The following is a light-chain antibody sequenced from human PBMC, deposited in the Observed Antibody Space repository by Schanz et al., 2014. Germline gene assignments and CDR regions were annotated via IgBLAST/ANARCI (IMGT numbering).Light chain of an antibody. Sequence: QSVLTQPPSVSAAPGQKVTISCSGSSSNIGNNYVSWYQQLPGTAPKLLIYDNNNRPSGIPHRFSGSKSGTSATLGITGLQTGDEADYYCGTWDSSLSAWVFGGGTKLTV. J-gene: IGLJ3*02. V-gene: IGLV1-51*01. CDR1: SSNIGNNY. CDR3: GTWDSSLSAWV. CDR2: DNN.